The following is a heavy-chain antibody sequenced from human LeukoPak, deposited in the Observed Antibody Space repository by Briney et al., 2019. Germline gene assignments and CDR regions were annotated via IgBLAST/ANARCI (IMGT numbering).Heavy chain of an antibody. D-gene: IGHD3-10*01. CDR2: VNWNGGST. J-gene: IGHJ4*02. V-gene: IGHV3-20*04. Sequence: GGSLRLSCAASGFTFYEYGMSWVRQAPGKGLEWVSGVNWNGGSTGYADSVKGRFTISRDNAKNSLYLQMNSLRAEDTALYYCARSMSGSYYNEFDNWGQGTLVTVSS. CDR3: ARSMSGSYYNEFDN. CDR1: GFTFYEYG.